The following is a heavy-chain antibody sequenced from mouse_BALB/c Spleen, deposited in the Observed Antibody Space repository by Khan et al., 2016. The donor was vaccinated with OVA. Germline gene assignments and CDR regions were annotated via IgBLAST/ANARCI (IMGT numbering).Heavy chain of an antibody. J-gene: IGHJ4*01. CDR2: IGPGSGSA. D-gene: IGHD1-1*01. CDR3: ASANYYGRGLYAMDY. V-gene: IGHV1S41*01. Sequence: DLVEPGASVKLSCKASGYTFTSYWINWIKKRPGQGLEWIGQIGPGSGSAYYNDLFKGKATLNVDTSSSTVYIQLSSLSSADTAVYFLASANYYGRGLYAMDYWGQGTSVTVSS. CDR1: GYTFTSYW.